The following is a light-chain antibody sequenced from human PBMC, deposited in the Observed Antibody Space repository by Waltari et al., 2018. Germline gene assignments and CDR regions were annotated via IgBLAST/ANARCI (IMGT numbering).Light chain of an antibody. Sequence: EIVLTQSPAILSLSPGERVTLSCRSSESVNTYLACYQHKPGQAPRLLIYDASNWATGIPARFSGSVSGTDFTFTISSLEPEDSAVYYCQQRSIWPRTFGQGTKLEIK. CDR2: DAS. CDR3: QQRSIWPRT. J-gene: IGKJ2*01. CDR1: ESVNTY. V-gene: IGKV3-11*01.